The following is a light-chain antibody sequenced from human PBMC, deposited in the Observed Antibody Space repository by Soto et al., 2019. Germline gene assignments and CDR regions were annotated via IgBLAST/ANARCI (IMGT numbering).Light chain of an antibody. CDR1: SSDVGDYNY. Sequence: QSVLTQPASVSGSPGQSITISCTGTSSDVGDYNYVSWYQQHPGKAPKLMIYDVSNRPSGVSNRFSGSKSGNTASLTISGLQAEDVADYYCSSYTSSSAYVFGTGTKVTV. CDR3: SSYTSSSAYV. CDR2: DVS. J-gene: IGLJ1*01. V-gene: IGLV2-14*01.